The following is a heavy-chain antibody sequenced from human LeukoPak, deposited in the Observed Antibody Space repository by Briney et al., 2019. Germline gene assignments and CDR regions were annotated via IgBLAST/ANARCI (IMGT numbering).Heavy chain of an antibody. CDR1: GGSISSSSYY. D-gene: IGHD6-19*01. J-gene: IGHJ3*02. CDR2: IYYSGST. V-gene: IGHV4-39*07. CDR3: ARDLPPYTPRIAVADPRAFDI. Sequence: SETLSLTCTVSGGSISSSSYYWGWIRQPPGKGLEWIGSIYYSGSTYYNPSLKSRVTISVDTSKNQFSLKLSSVTAADTAVYYCARDLPPYTPRIAVADPRAFDIWGQGTMVTVSS.